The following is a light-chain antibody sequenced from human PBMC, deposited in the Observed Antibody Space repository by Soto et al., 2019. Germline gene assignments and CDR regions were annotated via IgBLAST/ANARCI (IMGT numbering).Light chain of an antibody. CDR3: SSYANSNTIDA. Sequence: QSVLTQPASVSGSPGQSITISCTGISSDVRGYYSVSWYQHHPDKAPKLMIYDVAKRPSGVSNRFSGSRSGNTASLTISGLQAEDEADYYCSSYANSNTIDAFGTGTKVTVL. CDR1: SSDVRGYYS. V-gene: IGLV2-14*03. J-gene: IGLJ1*01. CDR2: DVA.